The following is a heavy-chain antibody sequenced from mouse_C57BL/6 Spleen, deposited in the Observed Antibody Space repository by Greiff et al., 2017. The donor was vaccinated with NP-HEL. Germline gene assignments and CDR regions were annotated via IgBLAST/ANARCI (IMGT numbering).Heavy chain of an antibody. J-gene: IGHJ3*01. CDR3: ARPGSSGYGFAY. Sequence: VQLQQPGAELVKPGASVKLSCKASGYTFTSYWMQWVKQRPGQGLEWIGEIDPSDSYTNYNQKFKGKATLTVDTSSSTAYMQLSSLTSEDSAVYYCARPGSSGYGFAYWGQGTLVTVSA. V-gene: IGHV1-50*01. D-gene: IGHD3-2*02. CDR1: GYTFTSYW. CDR2: IDPSDSYT.